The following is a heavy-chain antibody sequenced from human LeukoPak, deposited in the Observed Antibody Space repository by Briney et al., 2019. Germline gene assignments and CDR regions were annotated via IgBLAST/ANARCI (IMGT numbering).Heavy chain of an antibody. Sequence: SETLSLTCTVSGGSISSSSYYWGWIRQPPGKGLEWIGSIYYSGSTYYNPSLKSRVTISVDTSKNQFSLKLSSVTAADTAVYYCARALYGDYPYYYYYYYMDVWGKGTTVTVSS. V-gene: IGHV4-39*07. J-gene: IGHJ6*03. CDR1: GGSISSSSYY. CDR3: ARALYGDYPYYYYYYYMDV. D-gene: IGHD4-17*01. CDR2: IYYSGST.